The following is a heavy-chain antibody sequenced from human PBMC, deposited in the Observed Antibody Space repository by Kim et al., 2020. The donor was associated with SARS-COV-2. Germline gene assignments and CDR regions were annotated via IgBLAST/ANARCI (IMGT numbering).Heavy chain of an antibody. CDR3: ARGIPLDDFWSGYYTGTNWFDP. D-gene: IGHD3-3*01. Sequence: ASVKVSCKASGYTFTSYGISWVRQAPGQGLEWMGWISAYNGNTNYAQKLQGRVTMTTDTSTSTAYMELRSLRSDDTAVYYCARGIPLDDFWSGYYTGTNWFDPWGQGTLVTVSS. CDR2: ISAYNGNT. V-gene: IGHV1-18*04. CDR1: GYTFTSYG. J-gene: IGHJ5*02.